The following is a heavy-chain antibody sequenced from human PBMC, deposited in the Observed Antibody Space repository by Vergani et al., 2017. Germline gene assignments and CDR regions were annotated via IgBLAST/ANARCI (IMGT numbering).Heavy chain of an antibody. Sequence: QVQLQQWGAGLLKPSETLSLTCAVSGYSISSGYYWGWIRQPPGKGLEWIGSIYHSGSTYYNPSLKSRVTISVDTSKNQFSLKLSSVTAADTAVYYCARGPGSKTDFDYWGQGTLVTVSS. J-gene: IGHJ4*02. CDR2: IYHSGST. CDR1: GYSISSGYY. D-gene: IGHD2-21*02. V-gene: IGHV4-38-2*01. CDR3: ARGPGSKTDFDY.